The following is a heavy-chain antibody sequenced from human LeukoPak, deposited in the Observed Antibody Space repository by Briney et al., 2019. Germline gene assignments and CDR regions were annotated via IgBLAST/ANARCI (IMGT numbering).Heavy chain of an antibody. V-gene: IGHV3-15*01. CDR2: INTKSGGQTT. CDR1: GFSFRNEW. CDR3: TVGHYSSP. D-gene: IGHD6-13*01. J-gene: IGHJ5*02. Sequence: GGSLRLSCAASGFSFRNEWMRWVRQAPGKGLEWVGRINTKSGGQTTDYAAPVKGRFTISRDDSENTLYLQMNSLKTEDTGVYYCTVGHYSSPWGQGTLVTVSS.